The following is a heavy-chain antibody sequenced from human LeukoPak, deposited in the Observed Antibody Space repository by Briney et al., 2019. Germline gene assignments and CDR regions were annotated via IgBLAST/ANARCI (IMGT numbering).Heavy chain of an antibody. CDR2: IIPIFGTA. CDR3: GSPYDFWSGYERMGYYYYYYVDV. V-gene: IGHV1-69*01. J-gene: IGHJ6*03. D-gene: IGHD3-3*01. Sequence: SVKVSCKASGGTFSSYAISWVRQAPGQGLEWMGGIIPIFGTANYAQKFQGRVTINADESTSTAYMELSSLRSEDTAVYYCGSPYDFWSGYERMGYYYYYYVDVWGKGTTVTVSS. CDR1: GGTFSSYA.